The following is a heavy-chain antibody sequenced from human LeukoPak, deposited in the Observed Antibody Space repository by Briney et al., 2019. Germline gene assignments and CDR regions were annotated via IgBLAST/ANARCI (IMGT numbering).Heavy chain of an antibody. CDR2: IYPGDSDT. J-gene: IGHJ4*02. CDR3: ARHYYGSGIAFGY. Sequence: PGESLQISCKGFGYSSTSYWIGWVRQMPGKGLEWMGIIYPGDSDTRYSPSFQGQVTISADKSISTAYLQWSSLKASDTAMYYCARHYYGSGIAFGYWGQGTLVTVSS. D-gene: IGHD3-10*01. V-gene: IGHV5-51*01. CDR1: GYSSTSYW.